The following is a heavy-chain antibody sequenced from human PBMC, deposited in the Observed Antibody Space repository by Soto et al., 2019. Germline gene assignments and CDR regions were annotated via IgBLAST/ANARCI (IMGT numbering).Heavy chain of an antibody. D-gene: IGHD6-19*01. J-gene: IGHJ4*02. V-gene: IGHV3-30*18. CDR3: AKDMAMYEQWLVQMYFDY. CDR1: GFTFSSYG. CDR2: ISYDGSNK. Sequence: PGGSLRLSCAASGFTFSSYGMHWVRQAPGKGLEWVAVISYDGSNKYYADSVKGRFTISRDNSKNTLYLQMNSLRAEDTAVYYCAKDMAMYEQWLVQMYFDYWGQGTLVTVSS.